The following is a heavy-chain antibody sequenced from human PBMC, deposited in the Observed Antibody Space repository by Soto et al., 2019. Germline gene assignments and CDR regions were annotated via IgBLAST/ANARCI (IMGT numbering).Heavy chain of an antibody. CDR2: IRSKAYGGTT. CDR1: GFTFGDYA. CDR3: IRGGRAYYYDGSGSLGFDY. D-gene: IGHD3-22*01. Sequence: GSLRLSCTASGFTFGDYAMSWFRQAPGKGLEWVGFIRSKAYGGTTEYAASVKGRFTISRDDSKSIAYLQMNSLKTEDTAVFFCIRGGRAYYYDGSGSLGFDYGGQGPRVTVSS. V-gene: IGHV3-49*03. J-gene: IGHJ4*02.